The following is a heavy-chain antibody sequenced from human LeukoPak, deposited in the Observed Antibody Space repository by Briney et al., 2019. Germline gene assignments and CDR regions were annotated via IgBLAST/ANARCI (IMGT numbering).Heavy chain of an antibody. CDR2: ISAQHGQT. CDR3: AGSLGYCTSNVCYPKY. D-gene: IGHD2-8*01. Sequence: ASVKVSCKTSGYSENFYGITWVRQVAGQGLEWMGWISAQHGQTEYAPNSQDRVTMTTDTYTNTAYMELRSLRSDDTAVYYCAGSLGYCTSNVCYPKYWGQGTLVTVSS. V-gene: IGHV1-18*01. CDR1: GYSENFYG. J-gene: IGHJ4*02.